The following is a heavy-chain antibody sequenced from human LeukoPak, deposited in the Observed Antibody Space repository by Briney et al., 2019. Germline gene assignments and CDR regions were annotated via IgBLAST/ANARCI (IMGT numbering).Heavy chain of an antibody. V-gene: IGHV4-34*01. CDR3: AREQYLAYDVFGF. D-gene: IGHD6-13*01. J-gene: IGHJ3*01. Sequence: SETLSLTCAVYGGSFSGYYWSWIRQPPGKGLEWIGEINHSGSTDYNPSLRGRVTMFLDTSKNQFSLRLSSVTAADTAAYYCAREQYLAYDVFGFWGQGTMVTVSS. CDR2: INHSGST. CDR1: GGSFSGYY.